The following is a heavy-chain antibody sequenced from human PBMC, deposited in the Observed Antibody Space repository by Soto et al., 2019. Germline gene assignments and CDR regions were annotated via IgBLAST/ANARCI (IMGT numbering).Heavy chain of an antibody. CDR1: GGSISSGDYH. Sequence: QVQLQESGPGLVKPSQTLSLTCTVAGGSISSGDYHWTWIRQFPGKGLEWIGAIYYSASTYYNPSLVSLITISVDTSKNKFSLKLTSVTAADTAVYYCARDSRTPSGGMDVWGQGTTVTVSS. CDR3: ARDSRTPSGGMDV. J-gene: IGHJ6*02. CDR2: IYYSAST. V-gene: IGHV4-30-4*01.